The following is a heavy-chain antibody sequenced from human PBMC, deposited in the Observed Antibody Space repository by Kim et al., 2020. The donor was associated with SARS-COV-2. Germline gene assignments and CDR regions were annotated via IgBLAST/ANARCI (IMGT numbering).Heavy chain of an antibody. D-gene: IGHD3-10*01. Sequence: YGDSVKGRFNIARDNAKNTMLRQMSSLRAEDTAVYYCHVRQVISDSFDIWGQGTMVTVSS. V-gene: IGHV3-74*01. J-gene: IGHJ3*02. CDR3: HVRQVISDSFDI.